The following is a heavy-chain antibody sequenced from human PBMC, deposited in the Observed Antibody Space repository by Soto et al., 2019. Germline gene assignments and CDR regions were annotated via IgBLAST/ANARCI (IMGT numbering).Heavy chain of an antibody. Sequence: SETLSLTXTVSGGSISSGDYYWSWIRQPPGKGLEWIGYIYYSGSTYYNPSLKSRVTISVDTSKNQFSLKLSSVTAADTAVYYCARDIRGPVYYGMDVWGQGTTVTVSS. CDR3: ARDIRGPVYYGMDV. V-gene: IGHV4-30-4*01. CDR1: GGSISSGDYY. J-gene: IGHJ6*02. D-gene: IGHD3-10*01. CDR2: IYYSGST.